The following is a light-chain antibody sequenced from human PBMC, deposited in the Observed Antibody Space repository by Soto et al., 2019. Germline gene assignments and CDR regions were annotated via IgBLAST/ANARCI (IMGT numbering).Light chain of an antibody. V-gene: IGKV4-1*01. CDR2: WAS. Sequence: DIVMTQSPDSLAVSLGERATINCKSSQSVLYSSNNKNYLAWYQQKPGQPPKLLIYWASTRESGVPDRFSGSGSGTDFTRTISSLQAEDVAVYYCQQYYSTPPSTFGQGTKVEIK. CDR3: QQYYSTPPST. CDR1: QSVLYSSNNKNY. J-gene: IGKJ1*01.